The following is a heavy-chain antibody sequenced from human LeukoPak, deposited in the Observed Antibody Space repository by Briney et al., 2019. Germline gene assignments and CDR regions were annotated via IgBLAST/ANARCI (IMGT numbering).Heavy chain of an antibody. V-gene: IGHV3-30*09. CDR2: LSSDGSNK. Sequence: PGRSLRLSCAASGFTFSSYSMHWVRQAPGKGLEWVAVLSSDGSNKYYADSVRGRFAISRDNSKNTLYLQMNSLRAEDTAVYYCARGEGCSSTSCYLDYWGQGTLVTVSS. CDR3: ARGEGCSSTSCYLDY. D-gene: IGHD2-2*01. CDR1: GFTFSSYS. J-gene: IGHJ4*02.